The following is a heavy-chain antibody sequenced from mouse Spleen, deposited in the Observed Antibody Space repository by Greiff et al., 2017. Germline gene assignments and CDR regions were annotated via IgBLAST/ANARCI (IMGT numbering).Heavy chain of an antibody. CDR3: ARSQFITTVVATPAWFAY. CDR2: ISYDGSN. CDR1: GYSITSGYY. Sequence: EVKLVESGPGLVKPSQSLSLTCSVTGYSITSGYYWNWIRQFPGNKLEWMGYISYDGSNNYNPSLKNRISITRDTSKNQFFLKLNSVTTEDTATYYCARSQFITTVVATPAWFAYWGQGTLVTVSA. J-gene: IGHJ3*01. V-gene: IGHV3-6*01. D-gene: IGHD1-1*01.